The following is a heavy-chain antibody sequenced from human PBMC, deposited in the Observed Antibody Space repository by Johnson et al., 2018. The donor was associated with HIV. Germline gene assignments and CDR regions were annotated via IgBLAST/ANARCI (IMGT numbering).Heavy chain of an antibody. D-gene: IGHD1-26*01. J-gene: IGHJ3*02. Sequence: QVQLVESGGGVVQPGRSLRLSCAASGFTFSSYAMHWVRQAPGKGLEWVAVISYDGSNKYYADSVKGRFTISRDHSKNTLYLQMNSLRAEDTAVYYCAQLLQVKVFDIWGQGTMVTVSS. V-gene: IGHV3-30*14. CDR2: ISYDGSNK. CDR1: GFTFSSYA. CDR3: AQLLQVKVFDI.